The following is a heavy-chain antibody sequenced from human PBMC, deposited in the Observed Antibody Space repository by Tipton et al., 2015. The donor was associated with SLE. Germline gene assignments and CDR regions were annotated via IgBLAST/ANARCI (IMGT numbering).Heavy chain of an antibody. D-gene: IGHD3-10*01. CDR2: IYHSGST. CDR3: ARGGAITMGQGEVDY. Sequence: WSWIRQPPGKGLEWIGYIYHSGSTYYNPSLKSRVTISVDRSKNQFSLKLSSVTAADTAVYYCARGGAITMGQGEVDYWGQGTLVTVSS. V-gene: IGHV4-30-2*01. J-gene: IGHJ4*02.